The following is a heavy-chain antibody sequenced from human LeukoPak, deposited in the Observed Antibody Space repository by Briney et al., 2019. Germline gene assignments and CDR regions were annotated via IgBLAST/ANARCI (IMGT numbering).Heavy chain of an antibody. CDR3: ARVQEGGAGHYYYYYYMDV. CDR1: GGTFSSYA. Sequence: SVKVSCKASGGTFSSYAISWVRQAPRQGLEWMGGIIPIFGTANYAQKFQGRVTITTDESTSTAYMELSSLRSEDTAVYYCARVQEGGAGHYYYYYYMDVWGKGTTVTVSS. J-gene: IGHJ6*03. V-gene: IGHV1-69*05. CDR2: IIPIFGTA. D-gene: IGHD1-14*01.